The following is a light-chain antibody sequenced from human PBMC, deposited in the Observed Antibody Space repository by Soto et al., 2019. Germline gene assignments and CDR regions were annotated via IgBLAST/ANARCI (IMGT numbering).Light chain of an antibody. J-gene: IGKJ3*01. CDR2: AAS. CDR3: QQYASAPFS. Sequence: EIVLTQSPGTLSLSPGDRATLSCRASHSINTSFLAWFRQKPGQAPRLLIYAASTRATGIPDRFSGSASETDFTLTINRLEPEDSAVYYCQQYASAPFSLGPGTKVDIK. CDR1: HSINTSF. V-gene: IGKV3-20*01.